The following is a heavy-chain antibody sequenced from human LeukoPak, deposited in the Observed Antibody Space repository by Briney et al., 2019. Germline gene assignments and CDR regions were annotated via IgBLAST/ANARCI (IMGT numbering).Heavy chain of an antibody. Sequence: SQTLSVTCTVSGGSISSGSYYGSWIRQPAGKGLERIGRIYTSGSTNYNPSLTSRVTISVDTSKNQFSLKLSSVTAADTAVYYCARDPEYYYGMDVWGQGTTVTVSS. CDR1: GGSISSGSYY. V-gene: IGHV4-61*02. CDR2: IYTSGST. CDR3: ARDPEYYYGMDV. J-gene: IGHJ6*02.